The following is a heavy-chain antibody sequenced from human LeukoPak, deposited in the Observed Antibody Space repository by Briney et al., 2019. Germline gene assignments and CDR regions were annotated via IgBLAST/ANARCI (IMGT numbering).Heavy chain of an antibody. Sequence: GGSLRLSCAASGFTFSSYAMSWVRQAPGKGLEWVSAISGSGTSTYYAESVRGRFTISRDNSKNTQSLQMDSLRAEDTAVYYCGRSRSSIAVAGRWSEDQDAFDIWGQGTMVTVSS. CDR2: ISGSGTST. CDR1: GFTFSSYA. D-gene: IGHD6-19*01. J-gene: IGHJ3*02. V-gene: IGHV3-23*01. CDR3: GRSRSSIAVAGRWSEDQDAFDI.